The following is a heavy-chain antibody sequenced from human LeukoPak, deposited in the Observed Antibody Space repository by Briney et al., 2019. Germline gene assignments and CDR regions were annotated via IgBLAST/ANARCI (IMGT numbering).Heavy chain of an antibody. CDR1: GFTFSSHA. V-gene: IGHV3-23*01. CDR3: ARDNYYYYYGLAV. J-gene: IGHJ6*02. CDR2: ISGSGGST. Sequence: GGSLRLSCAASGFTFSSHAMSWVRQAPGKGLEWVSGISGSGGSTYYADSVKGRFTISRDNSKNTLYLQVNSLRPEDTAVYYCARDNYYYYYGLAVWGQGTTVTVSS.